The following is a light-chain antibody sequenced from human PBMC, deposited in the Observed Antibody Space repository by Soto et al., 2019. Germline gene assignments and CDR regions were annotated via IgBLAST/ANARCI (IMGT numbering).Light chain of an antibody. CDR3: QQYNSWPIT. Sequence: EIVLTQSPATLSLSPGERATLSCRASQSVSSYLAWYQQKPGQAPRLLIFGASPRATGVPARFSGSGSGTLFTLTIRSLQSEDFAVYSCQQYNSWPITFGQGTRLEIK. CDR1: QSVSSY. V-gene: IGKV3-15*01. CDR2: GAS. J-gene: IGKJ5*01.